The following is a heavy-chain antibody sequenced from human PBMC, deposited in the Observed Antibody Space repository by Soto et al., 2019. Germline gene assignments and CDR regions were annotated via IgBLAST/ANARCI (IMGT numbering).Heavy chain of an antibody. J-gene: IGHJ4*02. CDR3: ARGQLWSLGY. Sequence: TLSLTCAVSGGSISSGGYSWSWIRQPPGKGLEWIGYIYHSGSTYYNPSLKSRVTISVDRSKNQFSLKLSSVTAADTAVYYCARGQLWSLGYWGQGTLVTVSS. V-gene: IGHV4-30-2*01. CDR1: GGSISSGGYS. D-gene: IGHD5-18*01. CDR2: IYHSGST.